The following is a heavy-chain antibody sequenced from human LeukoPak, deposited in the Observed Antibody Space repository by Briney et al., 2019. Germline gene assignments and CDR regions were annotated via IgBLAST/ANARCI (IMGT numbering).Heavy chain of an antibody. CDR1: GFTFSDYY. J-gene: IGHJ4*02. Sequence: GGSLRLSCAASGFTFSDYYMSWIRQAPGKGLEWVSYISSSSSYTNYADSVKGRFTISRDNSKNTLYLQMNSLRAEDTAVYYCAHTPWFGELLYPFDYWGQGTLVTVSS. D-gene: IGHD3-10*01. CDR3: AHTPWFGELLYPFDY. CDR2: ISSSSSYT. V-gene: IGHV3-11*06.